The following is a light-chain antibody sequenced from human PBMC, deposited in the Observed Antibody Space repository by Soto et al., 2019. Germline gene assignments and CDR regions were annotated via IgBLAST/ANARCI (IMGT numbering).Light chain of an antibody. CDR2: GAS. CDR1: QSVSSNY. CDR3: QQYGSSPWT. Sequence: EIVLTQSPGTLSLSPGERATLSCRASQSVSSNYLAWYQQKPGQAPRLLIYGASSRATGVPDRFSGSGSGTDFTLTISRLEPEDFAVYHGQQYGSSPWTFGQGTKVAIK. V-gene: IGKV3-20*01. J-gene: IGKJ1*01.